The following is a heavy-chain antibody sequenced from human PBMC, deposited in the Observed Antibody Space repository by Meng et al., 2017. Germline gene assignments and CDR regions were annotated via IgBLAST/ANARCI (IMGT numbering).Heavy chain of an antibody. CDR1: VGSATVGSLY. J-gene: IGHJ4*02. D-gene: IGHD3-3*01. Sequence: VLVQESRPALWRSSTTLSCSGLLTVGSATVGSLYWSSIRQHPGKGLEWIGYIYYSGSTIYNPSLKSRVTISVDTSKNQFSLKLSSVTAADTAVYYCAREAIFGVAPGALDYWGQGTLVTVSS. CDR2: IYYSGST. CDR3: AREAIFGVAPGALDY. V-gene: IGHV4-61*01.